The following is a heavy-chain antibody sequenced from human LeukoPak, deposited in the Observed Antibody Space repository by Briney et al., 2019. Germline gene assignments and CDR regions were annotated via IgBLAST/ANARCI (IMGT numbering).Heavy chain of an antibody. Sequence: GRSLRLSCAASGFTFSSYAMHWVRQAPGKGLEWVAVISYDGSNKYYADSVKGRLTISRDNSKNTLYLQMNSLRAEDTAVYYCASEGSSSSWPYFDYWGQGTLVTVSS. J-gene: IGHJ4*02. D-gene: IGHD6-13*01. CDR2: ISYDGSNK. CDR3: ASEGSSSSWPYFDY. V-gene: IGHV3-30*04. CDR1: GFTFSSYA.